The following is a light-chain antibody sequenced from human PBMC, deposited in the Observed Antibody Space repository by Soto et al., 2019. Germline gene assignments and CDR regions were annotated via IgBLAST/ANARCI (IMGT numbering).Light chain of an antibody. Sequence: QSALTQPRSVSGSPGQSVTISCTGTSSDVGGYNYVSWYQQHPGKAPKLMIYDVSKRPSGVPDRFSGSKSGNTASLTISGLQAEDEADYYCCSYAGSYTFYVFGTGTTVTV. CDR3: CSYAGSYTFYV. J-gene: IGLJ1*01. CDR1: SSDVGGYNY. CDR2: DVS. V-gene: IGLV2-11*01.